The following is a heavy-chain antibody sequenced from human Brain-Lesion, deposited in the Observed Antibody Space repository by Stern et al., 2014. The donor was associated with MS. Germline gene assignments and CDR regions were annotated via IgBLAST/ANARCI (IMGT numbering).Heavy chain of an antibody. Sequence: EVQLVESGGGLVQPGGSLRLSCAASGFTFSNSWMHWVRQAPGKGLVWVSRINRDGSTTTYADSVKGRFTISRDNAKNTLYLQMSSLRAEDKAVYYCTILSGPYDHWGQGTLVTVSS. V-gene: IGHV3-74*02. CDR1: GFTFSNSW. D-gene: IGHD3-10*01. CDR3: TILSGPYDH. J-gene: IGHJ4*02. CDR2: INRDGSTT.